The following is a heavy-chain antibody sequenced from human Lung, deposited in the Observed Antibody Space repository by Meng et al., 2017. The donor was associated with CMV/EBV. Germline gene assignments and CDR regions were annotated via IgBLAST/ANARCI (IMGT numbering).Heavy chain of an antibody. CDR3: VKGGGEKVTFDAMDV. J-gene: IGHJ6*02. D-gene: IGHD2-21*02. CDR1: GFTFDDFA. CDR2: ISGNSGFI. V-gene: IGHV3-9*01. Sequence: SXKISCAASGFTFDDFAMHWVRQSPGEGLEWVSGISGNSGFIGYADSVKGRFTISRDNARKSLSLEINTLRVEDTALYYGVKGGGEKVTFDAMDVWGQRTTVTVSS.